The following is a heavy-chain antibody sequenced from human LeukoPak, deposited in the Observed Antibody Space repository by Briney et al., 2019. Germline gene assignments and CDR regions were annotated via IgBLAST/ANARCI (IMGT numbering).Heavy chain of an antibody. CDR1: GYSFTSYW. V-gene: IGHV5-51*01. D-gene: IGHD1-26*01. Sequence: GESLKISCKGSGYSFTSYWIGWVRQMPGKGLEWMGIIYPGDSDTRYSPSFQGQVTISADKSISTAYLQWSSLKASDTAMYYCARLVEQFSGSYYYFDYWGREPWSPSPQ. CDR2: IYPGDSDT. J-gene: IGHJ4*02. CDR3: ARLVEQFSGSYYYFDY.